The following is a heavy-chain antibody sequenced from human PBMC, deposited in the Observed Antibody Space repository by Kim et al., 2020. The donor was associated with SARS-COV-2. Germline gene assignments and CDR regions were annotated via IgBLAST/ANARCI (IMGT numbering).Heavy chain of an antibody. CDR2: FDPEDGET. CDR1: GYTLTELS. V-gene: IGHV1-24*01. CDR3: ATDQGMVRGSRYGMDV. Sequence: ASVNVSCKVSGYTLTELSMHCVRQAPGKGLEWMGGFDPEDGETIYAQKFQGRVTMTEDTSTDTAYMELSSLRSEDTAVYYCATDQGMVRGSRYGMDVWGQGTTVTVS. J-gene: IGHJ6*02. D-gene: IGHD3-10*01.